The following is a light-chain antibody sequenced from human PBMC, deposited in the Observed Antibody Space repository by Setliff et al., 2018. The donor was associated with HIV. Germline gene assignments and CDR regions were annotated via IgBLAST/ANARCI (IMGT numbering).Light chain of an antibody. CDR1: NSDVGSYNL. CDR3: CSYAGSSSVQ. J-gene: IGLJ2*01. Sequence: QSVLTQPASVSGSPGQSTTITCTGTNSDVGSYNLVSWYQHHPGKAPKLIIYEDNKRPSGVSNRFSGSKSGNTASLTISGLQAEDEADYHCCSYAGSSSVQFGGGTKVTVL. CDR2: EDN. V-gene: IGLV2-23*02.